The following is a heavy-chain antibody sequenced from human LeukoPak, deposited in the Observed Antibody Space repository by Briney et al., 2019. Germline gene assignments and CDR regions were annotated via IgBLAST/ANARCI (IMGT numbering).Heavy chain of an antibody. J-gene: IGHJ4*02. Sequence: SETLSLTCTVSGGSISSSSYYWGWIRQPPGKGLEWIGSIYYSGSTYYNPSLKSRVTISVDTSKNQFSLKLSSVTAADTAVYYCAVTKTPRTYDSSSWPDEDYWGQGTLVTVSS. CDR3: AVTKTPRTYDSSSWPDEDY. V-gene: IGHV4-39*07. CDR1: GGSISSSSYY. CDR2: IYYSGST. D-gene: IGHD6-13*01.